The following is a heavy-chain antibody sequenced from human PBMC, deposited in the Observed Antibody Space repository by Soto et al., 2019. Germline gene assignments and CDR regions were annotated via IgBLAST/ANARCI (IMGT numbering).Heavy chain of an antibody. Sequence: ASVKVSCKASGYTFTGYYMHWVRQAPGQGLEWMGWINPNSGGTNYAQKFQGWVTMTRDTSISTAYMELSRLRSDDTAVYYCARVGATPTYYYYGMDVWGQGTTVTV. J-gene: IGHJ6*02. D-gene: IGHD1-26*01. CDR2: INPNSGGT. CDR3: ARVGATPTYYYYGMDV. CDR1: GYTFTGYY. V-gene: IGHV1-2*04.